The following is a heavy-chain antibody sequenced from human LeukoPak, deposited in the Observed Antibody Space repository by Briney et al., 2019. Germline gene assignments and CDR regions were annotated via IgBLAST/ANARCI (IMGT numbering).Heavy chain of an antibody. CDR1: GGTFSSYA. CDR3: ARDHPYCSGGTCYPRFFDY. D-gene: IGHD2-15*01. J-gene: IGHJ4*02. V-gene: IGHV1-69*13. CDR2: IVPIYGTT. Sequence: VASVKVSCKASGGTFSSYAISWVRQAPGQGLEWMGGIVPIYGTTNYAQKFQDRATITADESTTTVYMELSSLRSDDTAVYYCARDHPYCSGGTCYPRFFDYWGQGTLVTVSS.